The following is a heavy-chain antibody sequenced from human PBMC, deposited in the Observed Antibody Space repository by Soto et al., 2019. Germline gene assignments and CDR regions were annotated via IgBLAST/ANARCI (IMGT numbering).Heavy chain of an antibody. CDR1: GFSLSDHY. Sequence: EVQLVASGGGLVQPGGSLRLSCVASGFSLSDHYMDWVRQAPGKGLEWLGLIRNEPYGYTTNYAASVKGRFTISRDDSKTSLFLQMDSRTAEDAAIYYCADVTWNRDSVPWGQGTLVTVSS. CDR3: ADVTWNRDSVP. CDR2: IRNEPYGYTT. J-gene: IGHJ4*02. D-gene: IGHD2-2*01. V-gene: IGHV3-72*01.